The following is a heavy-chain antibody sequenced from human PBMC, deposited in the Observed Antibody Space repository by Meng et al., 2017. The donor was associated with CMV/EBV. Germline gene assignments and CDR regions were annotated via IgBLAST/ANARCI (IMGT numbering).Heavy chain of an antibody. CDR1: GFTFSSYS. CDR2: ISSSSSYI. D-gene: IGHD2-2*01. Sequence: GGSLRLSCAASGFTFSSYSMNWVRQAPGKGLEWVSSISSSSSYIYYADSVKGRFTISRDNAKNSLYLQMNSLRAEDTAVYYCASTIVVPAAPGLYYFDYWGQGTLVTVSS. CDR3: ASTIVVPAAPGLYYFDY. J-gene: IGHJ4*02. V-gene: IGHV3-21*01.